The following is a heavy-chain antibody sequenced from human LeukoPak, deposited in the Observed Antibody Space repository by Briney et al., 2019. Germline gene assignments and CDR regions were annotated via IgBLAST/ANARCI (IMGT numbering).Heavy chain of an antibody. D-gene: IGHD6-19*01. CDR2: ISGSGGST. CDR1: GFTFSSYA. CDR3: ARDFPIAVAGSSDY. Sequence: GGSLRLSCAASGFTFSSYAMSWVRQAPGKGLEWVSAISGSGGSTYYADSVKGRFTISRDNAKNSLYLQMNSLRAEDTAVYYCARDFPIAVAGSSDYWGQGTLVTVSS. J-gene: IGHJ4*02. V-gene: IGHV3-23*01.